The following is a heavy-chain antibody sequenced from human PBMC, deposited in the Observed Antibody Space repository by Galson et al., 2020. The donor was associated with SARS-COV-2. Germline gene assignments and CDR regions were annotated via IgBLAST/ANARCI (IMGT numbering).Heavy chain of an antibody. Sequence: GGSLRLSCAASGFTFSDYYMSWIRQAPGKGLEWVSYISSSGRTIYYADSVKGRFTISRDNAKNSLYLQMNSLRAEDMAVYYCASLGYYYDIHYWGQGTLVTVSS. CDR2: ISSSGRTI. D-gene: IGHD3-22*01. J-gene: IGHJ4*02. CDR3: ASLGYYYDIHY. CDR1: GFTFSDYY. V-gene: IGHV3-11*01.